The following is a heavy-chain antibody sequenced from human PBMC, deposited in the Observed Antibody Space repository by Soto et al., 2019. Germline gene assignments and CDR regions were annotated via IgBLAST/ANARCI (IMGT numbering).Heavy chain of an antibody. J-gene: IGHJ4*02. V-gene: IGHV3-48*01. Sequence: PGGSLRLSCAASGFTFSSYSMNWVRQAPGKGLEWVSYISSSSSTIYYADSVKGRFTISRDNAKNSLYLQMNSLRAEDTAVYYCARVRADIVATIPDYWGQGTLVTVSS. CDR2: ISSSSSTI. D-gene: IGHD5-12*01. CDR1: GFTFSSYS. CDR3: ARVRADIVATIPDY.